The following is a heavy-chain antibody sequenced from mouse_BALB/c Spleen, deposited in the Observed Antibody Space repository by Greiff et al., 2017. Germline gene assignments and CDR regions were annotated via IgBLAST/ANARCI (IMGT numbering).Heavy chain of an antibody. J-gene: IGHJ4*01. Sequence: EVQLQESGGGLVKPGGSLKLSCAASGFTFSSYTMSWVRQTPEKRLEWVATISSGGSYTYYPDSVKGRFTISRDNAKNTLYLQMSSLKSEDTAMYYCTRVLDSSGYVEAMDYWGQGTSVTVSS. D-gene: IGHD3-2*01. CDR1: GFTFSSYT. V-gene: IGHV5-6-4*01. CDR2: ISSGGSYT. CDR3: TRVLDSSGYVEAMDY.